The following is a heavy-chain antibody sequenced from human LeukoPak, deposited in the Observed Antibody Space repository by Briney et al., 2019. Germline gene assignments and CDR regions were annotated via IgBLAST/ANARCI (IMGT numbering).Heavy chain of an antibody. D-gene: IGHD3-22*01. V-gene: IGHV4-4*07. CDR2: IYTSGST. CDR1: GGSISSYY. Sequence: SETLSLICTVSGGSISSYYWSWIRQPAGKGLEWIGRIYTSGSTNYNPSLKSRVTMSVDTSKNQFSLKLSSVTAADTAVYYCAGSYYDSSGTEFDYWGQGTLVTVSS. J-gene: IGHJ4*02. CDR3: AGSYYDSSGTEFDY.